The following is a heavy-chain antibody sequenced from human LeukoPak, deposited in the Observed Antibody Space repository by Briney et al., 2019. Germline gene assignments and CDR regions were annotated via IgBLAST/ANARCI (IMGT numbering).Heavy chain of an antibody. D-gene: IGHD1-1*01. V-gene: IGHV3-48*04. J-gene: IGHJ4*02. CDR1: EFPFIDYS. CDR2: IGIESGNT. CDR3: ARDHNYAFDN. Sequence: GGSLRLSCTASEFPFIDYSMNWVRQAPGKGLEWISYIGIESGNTNYADSVKGRFTISADNAKKSLYLQMNSLRVEDTAVYYCARDHNYAFDNWGQGTLVSVSS.